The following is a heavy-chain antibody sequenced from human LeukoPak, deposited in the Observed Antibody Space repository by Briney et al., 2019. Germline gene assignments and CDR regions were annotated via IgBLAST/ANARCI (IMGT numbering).Heavy chain of an antibody. CDR2: IRYDGSNK. D-gene: IGHD3-10*01. V-gene: IGHV3-30*02. Sequence: GASVKVSCKASGYTFTGYYMHWVRQAPGKGLEWVAFIRYDGSNKYYADSVKGRFTISRDNSKNTLYLQMNSLRAEDTAVYYCAPNMVRWGQGTLVTVSS. J-gene: IGHJ4*02. CDR1: GYTFTGYY. CDR3: APNMVR.